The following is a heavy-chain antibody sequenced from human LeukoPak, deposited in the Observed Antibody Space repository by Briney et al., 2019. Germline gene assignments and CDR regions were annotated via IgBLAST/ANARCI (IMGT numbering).Heavy chain of an antibody. CDR1: GGSISSYY. V-gene: IGHV4-59*12. CDR3: ASASDYYDSSGYDAFDI. D-gene: IGHD3-22*01. Sequence: SETLSLTCTVSGGSISSYYWSWIRQPPGKGLEWIGYIYYSGSTNYNPSLKSRVTISVDTSKNQFSLKLSSVTAADTAVYYCASASDYYDSSGYDAFDIWGQGTMVTVSS. J-gene: IGHJ3*02. CDR2: IYYSGST.